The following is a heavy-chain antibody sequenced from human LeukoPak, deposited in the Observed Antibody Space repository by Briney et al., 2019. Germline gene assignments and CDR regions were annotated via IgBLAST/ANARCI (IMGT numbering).Heavy chain of an antibody. CDR1: GFTFSNFY. D-gene: IGHD6-19*01. CDR2: FYSGGST. CDR3: ARDKDGFSSAWNRFGY. Sequence: GGSLRLSCAASGFTFSNFYMTWVRQAPGKGLEWVSSFYSGGSTFYADTVKCRFTISRDESRNTVFLQMNNVRVEDTGVYYCARDKDGFSSAWNRFGYWGQGTVVTVSS. J-gene: IGHJ4*02. V-gene: IGHV3-66*01.